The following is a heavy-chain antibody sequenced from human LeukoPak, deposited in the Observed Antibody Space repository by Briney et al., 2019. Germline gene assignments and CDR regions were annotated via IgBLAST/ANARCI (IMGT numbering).Heavy chain of an antibody. D-gene: IGHD3-22*01. CDR2: INHSGST. V-gene: IGHV4-34*01. CDR1: GGSFSGYY. Sequence: PSETLSLTCAVYGGSFSGYYWSWIRQPPGKGLEWIGEINHSGSTNYNPSLKSRVTISVDTSKNQISLKLSSVTAADTAVYYCARGFNYDSSGYPDYWGQGTLVTVSS. CDR3: ARGFNYDSSGYPDY. J-gene: IGHJ4*02.